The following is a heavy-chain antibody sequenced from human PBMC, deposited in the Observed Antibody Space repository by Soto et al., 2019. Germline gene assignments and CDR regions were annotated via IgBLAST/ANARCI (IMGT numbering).Heavy chain of an antibody. CDR1: GYTFTSYA. CDR3: ARPNWGDYGDYYYYGMDV. J-gene: IGHJ6*02. Sequence: GASVKVSCKASGYTFTSYAMHWVRQVPGQRLEWMGWINAGNGNTKYSQKFQGRVTITRDTSASTAYMELSSLRSEDTAVYYCARPNWGDYGDYYYYGMDVRGQGTTVTVSS. CDR2: INAGNGNT. V-gene: IGHV1-3*01. D-gene: IGHD7-27*01.